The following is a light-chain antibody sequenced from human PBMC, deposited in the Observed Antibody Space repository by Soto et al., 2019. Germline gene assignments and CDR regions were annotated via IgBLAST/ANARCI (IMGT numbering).Light chain of an antibody. Sequence: IQMTQSPSSLSASVGDRVTITCRASQSISSHLNWYQQKPGKAPKLLIYAASSLQSGVPSRFSGSGSGTDFTLTISSLQPEDFATYYCQQSYSTPINFGQGTRLEIK. CDR1: QSISSH. CDR3: QQSYSTPIN. CDR2: AAS. J-gene: IGKJ5*01. V-gene: IGKV1-39*01.